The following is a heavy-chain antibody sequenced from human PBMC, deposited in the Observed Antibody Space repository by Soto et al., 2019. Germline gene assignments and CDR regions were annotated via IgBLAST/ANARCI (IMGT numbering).Heavy chain of an antibody. D-gene: IGHD3-16*01. J-gene: IGHJ4*02. CDR3: ARDNYANPGWFDY. CDR2: LYYNVGT. V-gene: IGHV4-39*07. CDR1: GSSISSSGYY. Sequence: SETLSLTCTVSGSSISSSGYYWGWIRQPPGRGLEWIGSLYYNVGTNYNPSLKSRVTISVDTSKNQFSLKLSSVTAADTAVYYCARDNYANPGWFDYWGQGALVTVSS.